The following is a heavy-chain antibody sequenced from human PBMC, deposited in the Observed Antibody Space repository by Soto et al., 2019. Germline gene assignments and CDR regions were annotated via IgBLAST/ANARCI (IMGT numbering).Heavy chain of an antibody. CDR2: IYYSGST. Sequence: SETLSLTCTVSGGSISSYYWSWIRQPPGKGLEWIGYIYYSGSTNYNPSLKSRVTISVDTSKNQFSLKLSSVTAADTALYYCARDGFWSGRAFDPWGQGTLVTVSS. J-gene: IGHJ5*02. CDR1: GGSISSYY. CDR3: ARDGFWSGRAFDP. D-gene: IGHD3-3*01. V-gene: IGHV4-59*01.